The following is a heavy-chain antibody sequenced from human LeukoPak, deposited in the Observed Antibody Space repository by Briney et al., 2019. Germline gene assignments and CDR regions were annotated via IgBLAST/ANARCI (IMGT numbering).Heavy chain of an antibody. CDR1: GGSISSSSYY. CDR2: IYYSGST. V-gene: IGHV4-39*01. Sequence: SETLSLTCTDSGGSISSSSYYWGWIRQPPGKGLEWIGSIYYSGSTYYNPSLKSRVTISVDTSKNQFSLKLSSVTAADTAVYYCARTIAGGYCSGGSCFYDYWGQGTLVTVSS. CDR3: ARTIAGGYCSGGSCFYDY. J-gene: IGHJ4*02. D-gene: IGHD2-15*01.